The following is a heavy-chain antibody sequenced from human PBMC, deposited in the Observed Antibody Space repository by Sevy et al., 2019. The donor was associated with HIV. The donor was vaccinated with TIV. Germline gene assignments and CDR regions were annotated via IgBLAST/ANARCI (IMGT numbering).Heavy chain of an antibody. J-gene: IGHJ6*02. CDR2: IYPGDSDT. CDR3: ARGARGTLPSYYYYTLNI. Sequence: GESLKISCKGSGYSFTDYWIGWVRQKPGKGLEWMGIIYPGDSDTIYSPSFQDQVTISVDKSISTAYLQWSSLKTSDTAIFYCARGARGTLPSYYYYTLNIWGQGTTVTVSS. D-gene: IGHD3-16*01. V-gene: IGHV5-51*01. CDR1: GYSFTDYW.